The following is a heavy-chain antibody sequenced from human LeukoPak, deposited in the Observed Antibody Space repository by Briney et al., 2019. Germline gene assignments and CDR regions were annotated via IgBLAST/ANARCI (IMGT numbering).Heavy chain of an antibody. V-gene: IGHV3-21*01. Sequence: GGSLRLSCAASGFTFSDFWMHWVRQAPGKGLEWVSAISSDSYYIYYADSMQGRFIISRDNAKNSLYLQMNSLRAEDTAVYYCARDRSRVSDYWGQGTLVTVSS. CDR1: GFTFSDFW. CDR3: ARDRSRVSDY. CDR2: ISSDSYYI. J-gene: IGHJ4*02.